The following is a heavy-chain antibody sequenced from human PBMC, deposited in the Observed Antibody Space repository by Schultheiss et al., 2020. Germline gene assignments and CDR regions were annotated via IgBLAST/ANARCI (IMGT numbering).Heavy chain of an antibody. CDR3: ARPRRENYYYYMDV. CDR1: GFTVSSNY. CDR2: ISSSGSTI. J-gene: IGHJ6*03. V-gene: IGHV3-11*04. Sequence: GGSLRLSCAASGFTVSSNYMSWIRQAPGKGLEWVSYISSSGSTIYYADSVKGRFTISRDNAKNSLYLQMNSLRAEDTAVYYCARPRRENYYYYMDVWGKGTTVNVSS.